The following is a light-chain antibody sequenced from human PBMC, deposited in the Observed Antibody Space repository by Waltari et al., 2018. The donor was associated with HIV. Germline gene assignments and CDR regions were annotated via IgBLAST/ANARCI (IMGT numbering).Light chain of an antibody. J-gene: IGLJ3*02. V-gene: IGLV6-57*02. CDR3: QSYDSNNRGV. CDR2: ENN. CDR1: SGSIAGNY. Sequence: NFMLTQPHSVSESPGKTVIISCTGSSGSIAGNYVQWFQQRPGSAPTTVIYENNQRPSGVPDRFSGSIDTSSNSASLTISGLKTDDEADYYCQSYDSNNRGVIGGGTKLTVL.